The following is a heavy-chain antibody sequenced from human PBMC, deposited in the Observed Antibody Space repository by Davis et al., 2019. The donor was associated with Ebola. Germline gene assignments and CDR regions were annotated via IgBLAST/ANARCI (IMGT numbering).Heavy chain of an antibody. V-gene: IGHV3-73*01. CDR2: IRSKANSYAT. D-gene: IGHD1-26*01. CDR3: TRDQVVGATT. CDR1: GFTFSGSA. J-gene: IGHJ5*02. Sequence: PGGSLRLSCAASGFTFSGSAMHWVRQASGKGLEWVGRIRSKANSYATAYAALVKGRFTISRDDSKNTAYLQMNSLKTEDTAVYYCTRDQVVGATTWGQGTLVTVSS.